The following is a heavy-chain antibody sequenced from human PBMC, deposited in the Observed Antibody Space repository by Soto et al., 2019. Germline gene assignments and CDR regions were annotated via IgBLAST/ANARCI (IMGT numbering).Heavy chain of an antibody. CDR1: GFTFSSYA. V-gene: IGHV3-23*01. CDR2: ISGSGGST. D-gene: IGHD3-3*01. J-gene: IGHJ4*02. Sequence: GGSLRLSCAASGFTFSSYAMSWVRQAPGKGLEWVSAISGSGGSTYYADSVKGRFTISRDNSKNTLYLQMNSLRAEDTAVYYCAKDLGYDFWSGYDDYWGQGTLVTVSS. CDR3: AKDLGYDFWSGYDDY.